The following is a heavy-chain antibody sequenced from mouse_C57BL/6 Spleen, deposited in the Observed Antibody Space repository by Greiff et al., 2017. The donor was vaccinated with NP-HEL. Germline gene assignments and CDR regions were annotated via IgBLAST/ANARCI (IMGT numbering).Heavy chain of an antibody. J-gene: IGHJ1*03. Sequence: VQLQQSGPELVKPGASVKISCKASGYTFTAYYLNWVKQRPGQGLEWIGWIFPGSGSTYYNEKFKGKATLTADKSSSTAYMLISSLTAEYSAVYFWASPGTTGSYWYFDVWGTGTTVTVSS. D-gene: IGHD1-1*01. CDR1: GYTFTAYY. V-gene: IGHV1-75*01. CDR3: ASPGTTGSYWYFDV. CDR2: IFPGSGST.